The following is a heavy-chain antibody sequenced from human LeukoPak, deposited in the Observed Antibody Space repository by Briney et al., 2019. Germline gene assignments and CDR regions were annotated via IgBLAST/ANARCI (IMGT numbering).Heavy chain of an antibody. Sequence: SETLSLTCAVYGGSFSPYYWSWIRQPPGKGLEWIGEINHSGSTNYNPSLKSRVTISVDTSKNQFSLKLSSVTAADTAVYYCARGAPGYCSSTTRPLDYWGQGTLVTVSS. CDR1: GGSFSPYY. CDR3: ARGAPGYCSSTTRPLDY. D-gene: IGHD2-2*01. J-gene: IGHJ4*02. V-gene: IGHV4-34*01. CDR2: INHSGST.